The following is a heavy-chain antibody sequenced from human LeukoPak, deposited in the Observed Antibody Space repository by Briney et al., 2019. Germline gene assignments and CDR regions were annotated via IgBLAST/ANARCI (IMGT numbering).Heavy chain of an antibody. D-gene: IGHD3-3*01. CDR1: GGSISSSSYY. J-gene: IGHJ4*02. CDR3: ARLRTITIFGVVIPTYYDY. CDR2: MHYSGST. V-gene: IGHV4-39*01. Sequence: SETLSLTCTVSGGSISSSSYYWGWIRQPAGKGLEWIGSMHYSGSTYYNPSLKSRVTISVDTPKNQFSLKLSSVTAADTAVYYCARLRTITIFGVVIPTYYDYWGQGTLVTVSS.